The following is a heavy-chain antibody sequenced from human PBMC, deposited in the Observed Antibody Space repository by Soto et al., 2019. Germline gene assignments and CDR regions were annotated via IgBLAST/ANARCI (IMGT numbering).Heavy chain of an antibody. V-gene: IGHV4-61*01. CDR2: IFYSGST. D-gene: IGHD5-18*01. CDR3: ARGGYSYGSFYYFDY. Sequence: SETLSLTCTVSGGSISSNIFYWSWVRQPPGQGLEWIGYIFYSGSTNYNPSLKSRVTISVDPSNNQFSLKLNSVTAADTAVYYCARGGYSYGSFYYFDYWGQGALVTVSS. CDR1: GGSISSNIFY. J-gene: IGHJ4*02.